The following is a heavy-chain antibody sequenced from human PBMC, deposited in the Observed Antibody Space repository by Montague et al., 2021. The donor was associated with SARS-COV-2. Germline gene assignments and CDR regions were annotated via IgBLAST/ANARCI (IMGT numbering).Heavy chain of an antibody. CDR3: ARDGDGWEVPFDF. V-gene: IGHV6-1*01. CDR1: GDSVSRNGVA. J-gene: IGHJ4*01. CDR2: TYYTSRRHN. Sequence: CAISGDSVSRNGVAWTWIRQSPSRGLEYLGRTYYTSRRHNDQAPSVKGRLTVNPDTSKNRSSLHLNSVTPEDTAVYYCARDGDGWEVPFDFWGQGTLVTVSS. D-gene: IGHD1-26*01.